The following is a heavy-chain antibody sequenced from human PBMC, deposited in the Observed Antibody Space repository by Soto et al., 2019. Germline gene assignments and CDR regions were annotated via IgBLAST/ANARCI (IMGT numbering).Heavy chain of an antibody. CDR3: ARVVRYYYESSGYDY. CDR2: ISGSGGST. D-gene: IGHD3-22*01. V-gene: IGHV3-23*01. CDR1: GFTFSNYA. J-gene: IGHJ4*02. Sequence: GGSLRLSCAASGFTFSNYAMSWVRQAPGKGLEWVSGISGSGGSTYYADSVKGRFTISRDNSKNTLYLQMNSLRDEDTAVYYCARVVRYYYESSGYDYWGQGDLVTVSS.